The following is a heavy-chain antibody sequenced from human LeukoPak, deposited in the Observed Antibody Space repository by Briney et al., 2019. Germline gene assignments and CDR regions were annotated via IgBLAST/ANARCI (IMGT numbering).Heavy chain of an antibody. Sequence: GASVKVSCKASGYTFTSYYMHWVRQAPGQGLEWMGIINPSGGSTSYAQKFQGRVTMTRDTSTSTVYVGLSSLRSEDTAVYYCARIRDGYNDAYDIWGQGTMVTVSS. CDR3: ARIRDGYNDAYDI. CDR2: INPSGGST. D-gene: IGHD5-24*01. J-gene: IGHJ3*02. V-gene: IGHV1-46*01. CDR1: GYTFTSYY.